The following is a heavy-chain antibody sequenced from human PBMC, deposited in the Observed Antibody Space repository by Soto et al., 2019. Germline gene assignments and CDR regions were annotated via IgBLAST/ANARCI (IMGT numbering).Heavy chain of an antibody. CDR1: GGTFSSYA. CDR2: IIPIFGTA. V-gene: IGHV1-69*13. J-gene: IGHJ4*02. Sequence: ASVKVSCKASGGTFSSYAISWVRQAPGQGLEWMGGIIPIFGTANYAQKFQGRVTITADESTSTAYMELSSLRSEDTAVYYCARGSAGAEYSSSWYVDYWGQGTLVTVSS. CDR3: ARGSAGAEYSSSWYVDY. D-gene: IGHD6-13*01.